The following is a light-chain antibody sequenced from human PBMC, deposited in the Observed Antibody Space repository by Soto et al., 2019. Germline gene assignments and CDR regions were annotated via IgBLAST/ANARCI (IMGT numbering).Light chain of an antibody. J-gene: IGKJ3*01. V-gene: IGKV3-20*01. CDR2: GAS. Sequence: EIVLTQSPGTLSLSPGERATLSCRASQSINSRYLAWYQQKPGQAPRLLIYGASSRATGIPDRFSGSGSGTDFTITISRLEPDDLAVYYCQQFGSSPGFTFGPGTKVDIK. CDR3: QQFGSSPGFT. CDR1: QSINSRY.